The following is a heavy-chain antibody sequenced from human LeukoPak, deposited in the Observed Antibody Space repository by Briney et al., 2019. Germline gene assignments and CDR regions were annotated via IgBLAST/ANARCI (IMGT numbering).Heavy chain of an antibody. CDR3: AKDGCTSTTCYINC. D-gene: IGHD2-2*02. CDR2: IGGSGGST. Sequence: GGSLRLSCAASGFTFSDYAISWVRQAPGKGLEWVSAIGGSGGSTYYADSVKGRFTISRDDSKNTLYLQMNSLRAEDTAVYYCAKDGCTSTTCYINCWGQGTMVTVSS. V-gene: IGHV3-23*01. J-gene: IGHJ4*02. CDR1: GFTFSDYA.